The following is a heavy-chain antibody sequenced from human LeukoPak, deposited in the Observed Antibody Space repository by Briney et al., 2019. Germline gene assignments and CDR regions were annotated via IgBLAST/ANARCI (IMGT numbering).Heavy chain of an antibody. CDR2: IYHSGST. J-gene: IGHJ4*02. D-gene: IGHD4-17*01. CDR1: GGSISSSNW. V-gene: IGHV4-4*02. Sequence: PSQTLSLTCAVSGGSISSSNWWSWVRQPPGKGLERIGEIYHSGSTNYNPSLKSRVTISVDKSKNQFSLKLSSVTAADTAVYYCARGYRSGDSAHFDYWGQGTLVTVSS. CDR3: ARGYRSGDSAHFDY.